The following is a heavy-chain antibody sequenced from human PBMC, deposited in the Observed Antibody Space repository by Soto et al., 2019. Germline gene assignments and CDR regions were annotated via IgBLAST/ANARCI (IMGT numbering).Heavy chain of an antibody. CDR3: ARDRGSDYDDSSGYYHY. CDR1: GGCISDYY. CDR2: INHGGST. J-gene: IGHJ4*02. D-gene: IGHD3-22*01. V-gene: IGHV4-34*01. Sequence: SETLSVTCAVYGGCISDYYWTWIRQPLGQGLDWIGEINHGGSTNYNPSLKSLVTISVDTSKKQFSLKMSSVTAADTAVYYCARDRGSDYDDSSGYYHYWGQGTLVTVSS.